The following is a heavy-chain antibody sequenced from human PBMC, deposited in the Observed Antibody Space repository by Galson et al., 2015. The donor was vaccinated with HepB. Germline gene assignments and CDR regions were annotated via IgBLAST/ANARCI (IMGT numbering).Heavy chain of an antibody. Sequence: SVKVSCKVSGYPLSELFMIWVRQAPGEGLEWVGRFDPADGETIYAQKFQGRVTMTEDTSTDTAYMELSSLRSEDTAVYYCATIRRYDDYVLYYFYYGMDVWGQGTTVTVSS. J-gene: IGHJ6*02. V-gene: IGHV1-24*01. CDR1: GYPLSELF. D-gene: IGHD3-16*01. CDR3: ATIRRYDDYVLYYFYYGMDV. CDR2: FDPADGET.